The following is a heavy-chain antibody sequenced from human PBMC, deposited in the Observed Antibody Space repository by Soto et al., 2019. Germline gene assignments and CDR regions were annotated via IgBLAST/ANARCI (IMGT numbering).Heavy chain of an antibody. J-gene: IGHJ4*02. CDR1: GFSFAGYA. D-gene: IGHD3-9*01. CDR3: AKSETFNGYYNAFDY. V-gene: IGHV3-23*01. CDR2: ISGGGGST. Sequence: GGSLRLSCAASGFSFAGYALTWVRLAPGKGLEWVASISGGGGSTYYTDSVKGRFSISRDNSNRVVYLQMGSLTAGDTAVYYCAKSETFNGYYNAFDYWGQGTRVTVSS.